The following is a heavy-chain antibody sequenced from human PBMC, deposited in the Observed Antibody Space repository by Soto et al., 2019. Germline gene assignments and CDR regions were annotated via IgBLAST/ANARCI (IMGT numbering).Heavy chain of an antibody. CDR2: IYYSGST. J-gene: IGHJ3*02. CDR3: ARARYYYDSSGYSPPWAFDI. CDR1: GGSISSGGYY. Sequence: PSETLSLTCTVSGGSISSGGYYWSWIRQHPGKGLEWIGYIYYSGSTYYNPSLKSRVTISVDTSKNQFSLKLSSVTAADTAVYYCARARYYYDSSGYSPPWAFDIWGQGTMVTV. D-gene: IGHD3-22*01. V-gene: IGHV4-31*03.